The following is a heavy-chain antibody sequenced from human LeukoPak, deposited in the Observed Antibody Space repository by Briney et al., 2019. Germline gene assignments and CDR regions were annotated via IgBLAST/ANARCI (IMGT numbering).Heavy chain of an antibody. J-gene: IGHJ6*04. CDR2: IYYSGST. CDR3: ARDRQQLGYYYYGMDV. Sequence: ASETLSLTCTVSGGSISSYYWSWIRQPPGKGLEWIGYIYYSGSTNYNPSLKSRVTISVDTSKNQFSLKLSSVTAVDTAVYYCARDRQQLGYYYYGMDVWGKGTTVTVSS. D-gene: IGHD6-13*01. CDR1: GGSISSYY. V-gene: IGHV4-59*01.